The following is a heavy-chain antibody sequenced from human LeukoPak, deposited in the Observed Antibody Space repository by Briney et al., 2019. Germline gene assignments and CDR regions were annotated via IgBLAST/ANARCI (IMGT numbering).Heavy chain of an antibody. CDR2: ISGSGGST. J-gene: IGHJ4*02. V-gene: IGHV3-23*01. Sequence: GGSLRLSCATSGLTFSSYAMTWVRQAPGKGLEWVSGISGSGGSTDYADSVKGRFTISRDNSKNTLYLQMNSLRAEDTAVYYCAKVGKQWLVRDLWGQGTLVTVPS. D-gene: IGHD6-19*01. CDR1: GLTFSSYA. CDR3: AKVGKQWLVRDL.